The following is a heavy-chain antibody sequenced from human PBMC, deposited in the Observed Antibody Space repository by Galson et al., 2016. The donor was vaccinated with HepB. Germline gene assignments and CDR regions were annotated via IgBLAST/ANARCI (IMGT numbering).Heavy chain of an antibody. V-gene: IGHV1-69*13. J-gene: IGHJ4*02. Sequence: SVKVSCKASGGTFSSYATSWVRQAPGQGLEWMGGIIAIFGVPSYAQKFQGRVTITADESTSTAYMELSSLKSEDTAVYYCARAPRYYGSGPGGALSEWGQGTLVTVSS. CDR2: IIAIFGVP. CDR3: ARAPRYYGSGPGGALSE. D-gene: IGHD3-10*01. CDR1: GGTFSSYA.